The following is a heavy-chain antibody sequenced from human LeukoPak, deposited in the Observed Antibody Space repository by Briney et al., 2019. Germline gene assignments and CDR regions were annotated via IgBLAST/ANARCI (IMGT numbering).Heavy chain of an antibody. J-gene: IGHJ4*02. CDR2: ISYDGSTK. D-gene: IGHD3-10*01. V-gene: IGHV3-30-3*01. CDR3: ARDLKGAPVYYFDC. CDR1: GFTFSTYA. Sequence: PGGSLRLSCAASGFTFSTYAMHWVRQAPGKGLEWVAVISYDGSTKYYADFVKGRFTISRDNSKNTLYLQMSSLRAEDTAVYYCARDLKGAPVYYFDCWGQGTLVTVSS.